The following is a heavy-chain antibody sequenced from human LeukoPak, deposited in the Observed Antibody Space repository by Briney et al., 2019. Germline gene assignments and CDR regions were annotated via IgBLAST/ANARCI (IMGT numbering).Heavy chain of an antibody. J-gene: IGHJ4*02. V-gene: IGHV3-23*01. Sequence: GGSLRLSCAASGFTFSSYSMNWVRQAPGRGWGWVSTISGSGGSTYYADSVKGRFTISRDNSNNTVFLQMNSLRVEDTAVYYCARGGATFDYWGQGTLVTVSS. CDR1: GFTFSSYS. CDR2: ISGSGGST. D-gene: IGHD3-16*01. CDR3: ARGGATFDY.